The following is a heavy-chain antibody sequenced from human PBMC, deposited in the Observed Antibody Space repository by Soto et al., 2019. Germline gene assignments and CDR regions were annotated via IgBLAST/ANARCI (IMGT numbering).Heavy chain of an antibody. CDR2: ISSSSSYI. J-gene: IGHJ4*02. V-gene: IGHV3-21*01. CDR3: AREQVVATITYSLWSAPAFFDS. Sequence: GGSLRLSCAASGFTFSSYSMTWVRQAPGKGLGWVSSISSSSSYIYYADSVKGRLTISRDNAKNSLYLQMVSLRAEDAAVFYCAREQVVATITYSLWSAPAFFDSWGQGTLVT. D-gene: IGHD5-12*01. CDR1: GFTFSSYS.